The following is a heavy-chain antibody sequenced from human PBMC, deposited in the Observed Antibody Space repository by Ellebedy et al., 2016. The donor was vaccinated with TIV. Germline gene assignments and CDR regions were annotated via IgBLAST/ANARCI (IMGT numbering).Heavy chain of an antibody. Sequence: PGGSLRLSCTASGFPFSSYWLSWAPQAPGKGLEWVANINYDGSEEYYVDSVKGRFTISRDNAKKALYLQMDSLRAEDTAVYYCARWNDDPWTGYHPWGQGTLVTVSS. V-gene: IGHV3-7*02. CDR1: GFPFSSYW. CDR3: ARWNDDPWTGYHP. D-gene: IGHD3/OR15-3a*01. J-gene: IGHJ5*02. CDR2: INYDGSEE.